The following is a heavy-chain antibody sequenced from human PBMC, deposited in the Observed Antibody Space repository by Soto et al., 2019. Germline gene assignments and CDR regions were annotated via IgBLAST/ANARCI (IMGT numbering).Heavy chain of an antibody. CDR3: ARDFFVGGYDWARLDY. V-gene: IGHV1-18*01. Sequence: ASVKVSCKASGYTFTSYGISWVRQAPGQGLEWVGWICAYNGNTNYAQKLQGRVTMTTDTSTSTAYMELRSLRSDDTAVYYCARDFFVGGYDWARLDYWGQGTLVTVS. CDR2: ICAYNGNT. J-gene: IGHJ4*02. CDR1: GYTFTSYG. D-gene: IGHD5-12*01.